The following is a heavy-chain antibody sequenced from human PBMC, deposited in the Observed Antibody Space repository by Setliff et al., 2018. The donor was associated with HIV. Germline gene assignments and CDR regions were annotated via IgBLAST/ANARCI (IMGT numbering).Heavy chain of an antibody. V-gene: IGHV4-39*07. D-gene: IGHD3-16*02. CDR1: GGSFSSDSYY. J-gene: IGHJ5*02. Sequence: SETLSLTCSVSGGSFSSDSYYWGWIRQFPGKGLEWIWEINHSGSTNYNPSLKSRVTISVDTSKNQFSLKLSSVTAADTAVYYCARAYRPWGQGTLVTVSS. CDR3: ARAYRP. CDR2: INHSGST.